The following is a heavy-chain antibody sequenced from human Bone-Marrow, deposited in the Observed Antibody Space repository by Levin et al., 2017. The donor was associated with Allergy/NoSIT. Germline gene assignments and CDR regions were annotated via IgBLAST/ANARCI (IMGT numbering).Heavy chain of an antibody. CDR2: FDPEDGET. D-gene: IGHD6-13*01. CDR1: GYTLTELS. V-gene: IGHV1-24*01. Sequence: ASVKVSCKVSGYTLTELSMHWVRQAPGKGLEWMGGFDPEDGETIYAQKFQGRVTMTEDTSTDTAYMELSSLRSEDTAVYYCATQRISSSGRSIDYWGQGTLVTVSS. J-gene: IGHJ4*02. CDR3: ATQRISSSGRSIDY.